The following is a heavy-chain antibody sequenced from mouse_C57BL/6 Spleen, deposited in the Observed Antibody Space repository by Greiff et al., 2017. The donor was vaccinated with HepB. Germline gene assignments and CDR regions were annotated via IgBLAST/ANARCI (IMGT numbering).Heavy chain of an antibody. Sequence: EVMLVESGGGLVKPGGSLKLSCAASGFTFSSYTMSWVRQTPEKRLEWVATISGGGGNTYYPDSVKGRFTISRDNAKNTLYLQMSSLRSEDTALYYCARQIVANYFDYWGQGITLTVSS. CDR1: GFTFSSYT. CDR2: ISGGGGNT. V-gene: IGHV5-9*01. J-gene: IGHJ2*01. CDR3: ARQIVANYFDY.